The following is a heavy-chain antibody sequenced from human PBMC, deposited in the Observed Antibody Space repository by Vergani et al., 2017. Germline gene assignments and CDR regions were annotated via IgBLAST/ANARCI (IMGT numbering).Heavy chain of an antibody. J-gene: IGHJ6*02. V-gene: IGHV3-23*01. CDR2: ISGSGGST. D-gene: IGHD5-12*01. CDR1: GFTFNHYA. Sequence: EVQLLESGGDLVQPGGSLRLSCAASGFTFNHYAMNWVRQAPGKGLEWVSGISGSGGSTYYAGSVKGRFTISRGSSKNTLYLQMNSLSAGDTAVYYCAKANPRNSGYDYLYYNHAMDVWGQGTTVTVSS. CDR3: AKANPRNSGYDYLYYNHAMDV.